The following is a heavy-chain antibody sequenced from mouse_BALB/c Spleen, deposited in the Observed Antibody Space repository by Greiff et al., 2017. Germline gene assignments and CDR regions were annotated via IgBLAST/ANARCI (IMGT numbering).Heavy chain of an antibody. J-gene: IGHJ2*01. CDR1: GYTFTSYW. D-gene: IGHD2-1*01. V-gene: IGHV1-5*01. Sequence: EVQLQQSGTVLARPGASVKMSCKASGYTFTSYWMHWVKQRPGQGLEWIGAIYPGNSDTSYNQKFKGKAKLTAVTSTSTAYMELSSLTNEDSAVYYCTRHYGNYDYFDYWGQGTTLTVSS. CDR2: IYPGNSDT. CDR3: TRHYGNYDYFDY.